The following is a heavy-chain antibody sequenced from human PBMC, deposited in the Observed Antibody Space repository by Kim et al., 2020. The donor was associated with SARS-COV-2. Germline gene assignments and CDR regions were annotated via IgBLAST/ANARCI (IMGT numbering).Heavy chain of an antibody. J-gene: IGHJ4*02. CDR2: INHSGST. CDR3: ARGRFDYHDRGGYFDY. V-gene: IGHV4-34*01. CDR1: GGSFSGYY. Sequence: SETLSLTCAVYGGSFSGYYWSWIRQPPGKGLEWIGEINHSGSTNYNPSLKSRVTISVDTSKNQFSLKLSSVTAADTAVYYCARGRFDYHDRGGYFDYWGQGTLVTVSS. D-gene: IGHD4-17*01.